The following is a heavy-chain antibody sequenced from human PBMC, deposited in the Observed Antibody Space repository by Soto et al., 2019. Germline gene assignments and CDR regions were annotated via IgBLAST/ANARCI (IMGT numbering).Heavy chain of an antibody. J-gene: IGHJ4*02. CDR1: GGSISSNNW. CDR2: IYHSGST. D-gene: IGHD2-8*02. Sequence: QMQLKQSGPGLVKPSGTLSLTCAVSGGSISSNNWWTWVRQPPGKGLEWIGEIYHSGSTNYNPSHKSRATIAVEQSKTQFSLNLTSVTAADTAVYYCARGWAYSAGGGYPYYYDYWGRGTLVTVSS. CDR3: ARGWAYSAGGGYPYYYDY. V-gene: IGHV4-4*02.